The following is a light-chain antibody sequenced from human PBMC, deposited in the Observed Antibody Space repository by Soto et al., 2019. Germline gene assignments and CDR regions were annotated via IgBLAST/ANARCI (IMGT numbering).Light chain of an antibody. J-gene: IGLJ2*01. CDR1: SSDVGGYNY. CDR2: EVN. V-gene: IGLV2-8*01. Sequence: QSALTQHPSASGSPGQSVAISCTGTSSDVGGYNYVSWYQQHPGKAPKLMIYEVNKRPSGVPDRFSGSKSGNTASLTVSGLQAEDEADYYCSSYAGSSARVVFGGGTQLTVL. CDR3: SSYAGSSARVV.